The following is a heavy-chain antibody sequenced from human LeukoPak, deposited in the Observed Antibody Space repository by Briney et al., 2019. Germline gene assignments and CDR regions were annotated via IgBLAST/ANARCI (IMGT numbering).Heavy chain of an antibody. CDR2: IKQDGSEK. J-gene: IGHJ6*03. CDR1: GFTFSSYW. V-gene: IGHV3-7*01. D-gene: IGHD5-18*01. CDR3: ARGLRYSYGAYYYYYMDV. Sequence: GGSLRLSCAASGFTFSSYWMSWVRQAPGKGLEWVANIKQDGSEKYYVDSVKGRFTISRDNAKNSLYLQMNSLRAEDTAVYYCARGLRYSYGAYYYYYMDVWGKGTTVTISS.